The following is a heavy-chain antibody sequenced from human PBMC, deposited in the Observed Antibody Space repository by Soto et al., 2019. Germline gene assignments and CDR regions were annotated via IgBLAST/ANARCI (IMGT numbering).Heavy chain of an antibody. D-gene: IGHD2-15*01. J-gene: IGHJ3*02. V-gene: IGHV4-59*01. CDR3: ARDRPSRYCSGGSCYSASDI. CDR2: IYYSGST. CDR1: GGSISSYY. Sequence: SETLSLTCTVSGGSISSYYWSWIRQPPGKGLEWIGYIYYSGSTNYNPSLKSRVTISVDTSKNQFSLKLSSVTAADTAVYYCARDRPSRYCSGGSCYSASDIWGQGTMVTVSS.